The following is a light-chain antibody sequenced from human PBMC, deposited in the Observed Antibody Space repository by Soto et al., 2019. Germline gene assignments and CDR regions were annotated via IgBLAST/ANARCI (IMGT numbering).Light chain of an antibody. CDR2: DAS. J-gene: IGKJ2*01. V-gene: IGKV1-33*01. CDR3: QQYENLHLHT. CDR1: EDISNY. Sequence: DIQMTQSPSSLSASVGERVTITCRANEDISNYLNWYQQKPGRAPKLLIYDASTLETGVPSRFSGSGSGTHFTFTISSLQPEDVGTYYCQQYENLHLHTFGPGTKL.